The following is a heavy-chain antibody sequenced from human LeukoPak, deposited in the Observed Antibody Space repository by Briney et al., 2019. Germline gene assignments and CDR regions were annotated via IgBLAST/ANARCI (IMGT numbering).Heavy chain of an antibody. CDR1: GGSISSYY. D-gene: IGHD2-2*01. J-gene: IGHJ4*02. CDR2: IYYSGSA. CDR3: AREGVVVPAFDY. Sequence: SETLSLTCTVSGGSISSYYWSWIRQPPGKGLEWIGYIYYSGSANYNPSLKSRVTISVDTSKNQFSLKLSSVTAADTAVYYCAREGVVVPAFDYWGQGTLVTVSS. V-gene: IGHV4-59*01.